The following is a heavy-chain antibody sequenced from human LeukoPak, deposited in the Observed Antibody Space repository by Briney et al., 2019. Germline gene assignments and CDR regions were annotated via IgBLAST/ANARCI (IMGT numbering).Heavy chain of an antibody. CDR2: INWNGGRT. J-gene: IGHJ4*02. V-gene: IGHV3-20*04. CDR1: GFTFDDYG. Sequence: GESLRLSCAPSGFTFDDYGMSWVRQAPTKGLDWVSGINWNGGRTGYVDSVKGRFTISRDKAKNSLYLQMNSLRAEDTALYYCARDQGGTGSWYEGEGYWGQGTLVTVSS. D-gene: IGHD6-13*01. CDR3: ARDQGGTGSWYEGEGY.